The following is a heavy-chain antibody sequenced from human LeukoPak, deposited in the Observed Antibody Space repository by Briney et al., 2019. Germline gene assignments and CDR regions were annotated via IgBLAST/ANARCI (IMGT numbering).Heavy chain of an antibody. CDR1: GFTFSSYG. CDR2: ISYDGSNK. CDR3: AKDMGYCSSTSCPLDY. J-gene: IGHJ4*02. V-gene: IGHV3-30*18. Sequence: GGSLRLSCAASGFTFSSYGMHWVRQAPGKGLEWVAVISYDGSNKYYADSVKGRFTISRGNSKNTLYLQMNSLRAEDTAVYYCAKDMGYCSSTSCPLDYWGQGTLVTVSS. D-gene: IGHD2-2*01.